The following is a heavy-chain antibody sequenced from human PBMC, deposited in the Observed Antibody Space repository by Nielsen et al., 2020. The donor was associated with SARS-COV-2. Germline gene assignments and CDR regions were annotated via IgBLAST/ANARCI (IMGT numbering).Heavy chain of an antibody. Sequence: ASVMVSCKASGYTFTSYGISWVRQAPGQGLEWMGWISAYNGNTNYAQKLQGRVTMTTDTSTSTAYMELRSLRSDDTAVYYCARERRIAAAGDYFDYWGQGTLVTVSS. CDR2: ISAYNGNT. CDR3: ARERRIAAAGDYFDY. J-gene: IGHJ4*02. D-gene: IGHD6-13*01. CDR1: GYTFTSYG. V-gene: IGHV1-18*01.